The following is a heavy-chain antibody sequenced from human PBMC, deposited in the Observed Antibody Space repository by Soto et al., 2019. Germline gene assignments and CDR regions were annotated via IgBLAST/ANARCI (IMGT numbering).Heavy chain of an antibody. J-gene: IGHJ2*01. CDR3: ARESHDILTGPPWVWYFDL. CDR1: GGSFSGYY. D-gene: IGHD3-9*01. CDR2: INDHGSI. V-gene: IGHV4-34*01. Sequence: QVQLQQWGAGPLRPLETLSLTCGVSGGSFSGYYWAWIRQSPGKGLEWIGEINDHGSINYNPSPKSRVSISVDTSKNHYSLNLRSVTAADTAVYYCARESHDILTGPPWVWYFDLWGRGTLVTVSS.